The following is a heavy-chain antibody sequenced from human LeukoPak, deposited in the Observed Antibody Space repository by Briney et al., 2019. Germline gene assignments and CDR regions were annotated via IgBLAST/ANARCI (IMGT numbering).Heavy chain of an antibody. CDR1: GFTFSSYA. V-gene: IGHV3-23*01. D-gene: IGHD2-15*01. CDR3: AKDERYCSGGSCTNSRLYGMDV. Sequence: GGSLRLSCAASGFTFSSYAMSWVRQAPGKGLEWVSAISGSGGSTYYADSVKGRSTISRDNSKNTLYLQMNSLRAEDTAVYYCAKDERYCSGGSCTNSRLYGMDVWGQGTTVTVSS. CDR2: ISGSGGST. J-gene: IGHJ6*02.